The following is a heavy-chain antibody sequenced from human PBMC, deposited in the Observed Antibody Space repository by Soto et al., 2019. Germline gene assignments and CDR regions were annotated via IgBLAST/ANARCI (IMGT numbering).Heavy chain of an antibody. V-gene: IGHV4-39*01. CDR1: GGSISSSSYY. CDR2: IYYSGST. D-gene: IGHD6-13*01. CDR3: ARTLAAADPYYYYGMDV. J-gene: IGHJ6*02. Sequence: QLQLQESGPGLVKPSETLSLTCTVSGGSISSSSYYWGWIRQPPGKGLEWIGSIYYSGSTYYNPSLKSRVTISVDTSKNQFSLKLSSVTAADTAVYYCARTLAAADPYYYYGMDVWGQGTTVTVSS.